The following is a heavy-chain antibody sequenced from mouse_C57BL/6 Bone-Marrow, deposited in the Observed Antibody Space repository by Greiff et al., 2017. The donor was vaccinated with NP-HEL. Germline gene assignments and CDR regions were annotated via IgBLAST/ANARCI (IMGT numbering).Heavy chain of an antibody. V-gene: IGHV1-15*01. D-gene: IGHD2-2*01. CDR3: TREGDLLWLRRYYFDY. Sequence: LQESGAELVRPGASVTLSCKASGYTFTDYEMHWVKQTPVHGLEWIGAIDPETGGTAYNQKFKGKAILTADKSSSTAYMELRSLTSEDSAVYYCTREGDLLWLRRYYFDYWGQGTTLTVSS. CDR2: IDPETGGT. J-gene: IGHJ2*01. CDR1: GYTFTDYE.